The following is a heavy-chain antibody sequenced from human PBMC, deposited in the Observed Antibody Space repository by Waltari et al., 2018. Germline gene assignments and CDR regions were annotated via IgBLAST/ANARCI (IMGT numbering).Heavy chain of an antibody. Sequence: QVHLVQSGAELKKPGSSVKVPCKASGGTFGRYAITWVRQAPGQGLEWMGGLIPIFGATNYAQRFQGRVTITADESTSTVYMELSSLKSEDTALYFCARRQLGGPLDPWGQGTLVTVSS. CDR2: LIPIFGAT. J-gene: IGHJ5*02. CDR3: ARRQLGGPLDP. V-gene: IGHV1-69*12. D-gene: IGHD1-1*01. CDR1: GGTFGRYA.